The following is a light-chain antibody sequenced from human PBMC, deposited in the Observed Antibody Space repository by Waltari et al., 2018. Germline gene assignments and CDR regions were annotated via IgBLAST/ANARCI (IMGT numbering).Light chain of an antibody. J-gene: IGLJ1*01. CDR2: DVS. CDR1: SSDVGGYNA. CDR3: CSYAGTYTFFV. V-gene: IGLV2-11*01. Sequence: QSALTQPRSVSGSPGQSVTISCPGSSSDVGGYNAVSWYQQFPGKGPKVLIYDVSKRLSGVPDRFSGSKSGNTASLTISGLQAEDEAAYYCCSYAGTYTFFVFGSGTEVTVL.